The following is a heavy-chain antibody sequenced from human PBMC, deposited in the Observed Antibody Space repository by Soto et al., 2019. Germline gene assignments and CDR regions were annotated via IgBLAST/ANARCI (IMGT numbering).Heavy chain of an antibody. V-gene: IGHV1-18*01. CDR2: IATYNSNK. D-gene: IGHD3-10*01. CDR3: ARVLRGVVNWFDP. CDR1: GDTFTNFG. J-gene: IGHJ5*02. Sequence: HLVQSGPEVKQPGASVTVSCKTSGDTFTNFGLSWVRQAPGQGLEWMGWIATYNSNKNYAQKFQGRLTLTTDTSTSTAYMELKSLGYDDTAVYYCARVLRGVVNWFDPWGQGTLGTVSS.